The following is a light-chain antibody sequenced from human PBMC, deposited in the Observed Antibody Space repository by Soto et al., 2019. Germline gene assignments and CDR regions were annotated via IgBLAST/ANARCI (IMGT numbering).Light chain of an antibody. CDR2: GAS. V-gene: IGKV3-20*01. Sequence: EVVLTQSPGTLSLSPGEKATLSCRASQSVSSNYLVWYQQKAGQAPRLLIYGASSRATGIPDRFSGSGSGTDFTLTISRPEPEDFAVYYCQQFGSPRTFGQGTKVEVK. J-gene: IGKJ1*01. CDR3: QQFGSPRT. CDR1: QSVSSNY.